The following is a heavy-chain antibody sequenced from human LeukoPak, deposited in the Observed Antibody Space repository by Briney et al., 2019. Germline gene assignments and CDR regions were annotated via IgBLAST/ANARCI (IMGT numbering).Heavy chain of an antibody. D-gene: IGHD6-6*01. CDR2: INPNSGGT. CDR3: ARELGRIAARYYYGMDV. J-gene: IGHJ6*02. V-gene: IGHV1-2*04. CDR1: GYTFTGYY. Sequence: ASVKVSCKASGYTFTGYYMHWVRQAPGQGLEWMGWINPNSGGTNYAQKFQGWVTMTRDTSISTAYMELSGLRSDDTAVYYCARELGRIAARYYYGMDVWGQGTTVTVSS.